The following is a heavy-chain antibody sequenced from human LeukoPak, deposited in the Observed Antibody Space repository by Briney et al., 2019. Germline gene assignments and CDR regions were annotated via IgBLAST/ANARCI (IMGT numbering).Heavy chain of an antibody. CDR1: GGSFSGYY. CDR2: INHRGST. V-gene: IGHV4-34*01. Sequence: SETLSLTCAVYGGSFSGYYWSWIRQPPGKGLEWIGEINHRGSTNYNPSLTSRVTISVDTSKNQFSLRLSSVTVSDPAVYYFARVFNYSIYTAYYDAFDIWGQGTMVTVSS. J-gene: IGHJ3*02. D-gene: IGHD3-9*01. CDR3: ARVFNYSIYTAYYDAFDI.